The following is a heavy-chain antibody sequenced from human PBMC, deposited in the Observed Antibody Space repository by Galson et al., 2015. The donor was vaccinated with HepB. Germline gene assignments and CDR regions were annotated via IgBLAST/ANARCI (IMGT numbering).Heavy chain of an antibody. Sequence: SCKASGYTFTYYAIHWVRQAPGQRLESMGWINAGNGNTKFSQKFQGRVTITTDTSASTAYMELSSLTSEDTSVYYCARGGYSSGYYFHFDYWGQGTLVTVSS. CDR1: GYTFTYYA. V-gene: IGHV1-3*01. J-gene: IGHJ4*02. CDR3: ARGGYSSGYYFHFDY. D-gene: IGHD3-22*01. CDR2: INAGNGNT.